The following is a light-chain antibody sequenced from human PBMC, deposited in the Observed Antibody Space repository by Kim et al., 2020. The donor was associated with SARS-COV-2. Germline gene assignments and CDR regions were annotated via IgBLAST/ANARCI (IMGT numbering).Light chain of an antibody. CDR3: SSKRGTSTLV. CDR2: NVD. J-gene: IGLJ3*02. Sequence: GQSITISCTGTSSDVGSNNFVSWYQVHRGKAPKLMIYNVDNRPSGVSTRFSGSKSGNTASLRISGLQVEDEADYYCSSKRGTSTLVFGGGTQLTVL. CDR1: SSDVGSNNF. V-gene: IGLV2-14*03.